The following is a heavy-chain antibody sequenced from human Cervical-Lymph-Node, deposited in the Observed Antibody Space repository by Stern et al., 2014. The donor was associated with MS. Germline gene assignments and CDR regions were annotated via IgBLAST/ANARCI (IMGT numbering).Heavy chain of an antibody. J-gene: IGHJ5*02. Sequence: QVQLQESGPGLVKPSETLSLTCAVSGDSISSYTHYWAWIRQPPGKGLEWIGRVYYRGPPYYNPSLKSPVTMSVDTSKNPSARGLNSVTAADTAVYYCAKHACTGAACPIDLWGQGTLVTVSS. CDR1: GDSISSYTHY. CDR2: VYYRGPP. D-gene: IGHD2-8*02. V-gene: IGHV4-39*01. CDR3: AKHACTGAACPIDL.